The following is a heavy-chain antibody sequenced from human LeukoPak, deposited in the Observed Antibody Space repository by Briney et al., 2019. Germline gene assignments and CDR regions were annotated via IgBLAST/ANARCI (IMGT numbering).Heavy chain of an antibody. CDR1: GYSISSGYY. CDR2: IYHSGST. J-gene: IGHJ4*02. CDR3: AREEGSGWYTY. D-gene: IGHD6-19*01. V-gene: IGHV4-38-2*02. Sequence: SETLSLTCAVSGYSISSGYYWGWIRQPPGKGLEWIGSIYHSGSTYYNPSLKSRVTISVDTSKNQFSLKLSSVTAADTALYYCAREEGSGWYTYWGQGTLVTFSS.